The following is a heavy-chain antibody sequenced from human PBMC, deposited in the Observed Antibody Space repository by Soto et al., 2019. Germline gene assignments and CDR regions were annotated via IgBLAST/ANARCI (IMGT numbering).Heavy chain of an antibody. CDR3: ARAKLNDYIWGSYRYTPYYFDY. Sequence: SETLSLTCAVYGGSFSGYYWSWIRQPPGKGLEWIGEINHSGSTNYNPSLKSRVTISVDTSKNQFSLKLSSVTAADTAVYYCARAKLNDYIWGSYRYTPYYFDYWGQGTLVTVSS. V-gene: IGHV4-34*01. D-gene: IGHD3-16*02. CDR2: INHSGST. J-gene: IGHJ4*02. CDR1: GGSFSGYY.